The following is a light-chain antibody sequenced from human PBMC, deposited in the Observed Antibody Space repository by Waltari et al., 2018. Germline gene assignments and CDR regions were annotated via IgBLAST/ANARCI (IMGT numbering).Light chain of an antibody. CDR1: RSDVGNYNL. J-gene: IGLJ1*01. CDR2: EVT. Sequence: QSALTQPASVSGSPGQSIPISCTGTRSDVGNYNLLSWYQQYPGHAPKLMVYEVTKRTSGVSDRFSGSKSGNTASLTIYGLQSEDEADYYCCSYAGLGIYVFGTGTKVTVL. CDR3: CSYAGLGIYV. V-gene: IGLV2-23*02.